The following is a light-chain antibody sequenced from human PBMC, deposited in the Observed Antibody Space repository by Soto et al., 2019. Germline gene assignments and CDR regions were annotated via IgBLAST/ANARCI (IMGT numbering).Light chain of an antibody. Sequence: QSVLTQPASVSGSPGQSITISCIGTNSDVGGHTLVSWYQQHPGKAPRPLINGGSERPSGVSDRFSGSKSGNTASLTISGLQAEDEADYYCCAYAGGRIYVFGTGTKVTVL. CDR1: NSDVGGHTL. CDR2: GGS. V-gene: IGLV2-23*01. CDR3: CAYAGGRIYV. J-gene: IGLJ1*01.